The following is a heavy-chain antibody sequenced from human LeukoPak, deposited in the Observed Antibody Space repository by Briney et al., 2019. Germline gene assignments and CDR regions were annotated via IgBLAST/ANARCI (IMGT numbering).Heavy chain of an antibody. V-gene: IGHV1-46*01. CDR2: INPSGGST. CDR1: EYTFTAYY. Sequence: ASVKVSCKASEYTFTAYYMHWVRQAPGQGPEWVGMINPSGGSTSYAQKFQGRVTMTRDTSTSTVYMELNSLRSEDTAVYYCARVRLGFTGPHFDFWGQGTLVTVSS. CDR3: ARVRLGFTGPHFDF. D-gene: IGHD2-2*03. J-gene: IGHJ4*02.